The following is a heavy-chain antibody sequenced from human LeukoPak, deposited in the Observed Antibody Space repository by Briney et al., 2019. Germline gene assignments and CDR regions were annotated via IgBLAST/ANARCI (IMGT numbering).Heavy chain of an antibody. CDR1: GLTFSSYS. V-gene: IGHV3-21*01. Sequence: PGGSLRLSCATSGLTFSSYSMNSVRQAPGKGLEWVSSISSSSRYIYYADSMKGRFTISRDNAKNSLHLQMNSLRAEDAAVYYCAGGFDYNNYVFGMYAWGQGTTVTVSS. D-gene: IGHD4-11*01. CDR2: ISSSSRYI. CDR3: AGGFDYNNYVFGMYA. J-gene: IGHJ6*02.